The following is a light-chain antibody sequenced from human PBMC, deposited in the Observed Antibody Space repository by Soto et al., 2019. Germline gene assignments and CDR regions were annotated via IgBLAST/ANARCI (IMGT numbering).Light chain of an antibody. J-gene: IGKJ5*01. Sequence: IQMSHSPSTLYASVGDRVTITCRASQSINKWLAWYQQKPGKVPKLLIYAASTLQSGVPSRFSGSGSGTEFTLTISSLQPEDFATYYCQQLKSNLITFGQGTRLEIK. CDR2: AAS. CDR3: QQLKSNLIT. CDR1: QSINKW. V-gene: IGKV1-5*01.